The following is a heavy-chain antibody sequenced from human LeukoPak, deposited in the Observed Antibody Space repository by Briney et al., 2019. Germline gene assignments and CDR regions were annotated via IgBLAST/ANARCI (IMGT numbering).Heavy chain of an antibody. J-gene: IGHJ4*02. CDR2: IYSGGST. CDR3: ARDTPLYYYGSGSYEFADY. D-gene: IGHD3-10*01. CDR1: GFTVSSNY. Sequence: GGSLRLSCAASGFTVSSNYMSWVRQAPGKGLEWVSVIYSGGSTYYADSVKGRFTISRDNFKNTLYLQMNSLRAEDTAVYYCARDTPLYYYGSGSYEFADYWGQGTLVTVSS. V-gene: IGHV3-66*01.